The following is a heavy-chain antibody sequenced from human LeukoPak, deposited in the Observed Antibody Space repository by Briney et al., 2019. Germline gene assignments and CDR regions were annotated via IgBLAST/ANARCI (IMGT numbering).Heavy chain of an antibody. CDR2: IKQDGSEK. V-gene: IGHV3-7*01. J-gene: IGHJ5*02. CDR3: ARGKTSQNIVTRKTYNWFDP. Sequence: ASLRLSCAASGFTFSSYWMSWVSQAPGKGLEWVANIKQDGSEKYYVDSVKGRVTISRDNAKNSLYLQMNSLRAEDTAVYYCARGKTSQNIVTRKTYNWFDPWGQGTLVTVSS. D-gene: IGHD2/OR15-2a*01. CDR1: GFTFSSYW.